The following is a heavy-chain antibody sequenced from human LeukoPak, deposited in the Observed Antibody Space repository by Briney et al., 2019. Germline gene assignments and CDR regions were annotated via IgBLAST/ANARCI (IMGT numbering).Heavy chain of an antibody. V-gene: IGHV4-39*01. CDR3: ARFTPSSDYQFAFDS. D-gene: IGHD4-11*01. J-gene: IGHJ4*02. CDR1: GGSISSSSHY. Sequence: PSETLSLTCTVSGGSISSSSHYWGWIRQPPGKGLEWIGSIYYSGSTYYNPSLKSRVTISVDTSKNQFSLKLSSVTAADTAVYYCARFTPSSDYQFAFDSWGQGTLVTVSS. CDR2: IYYSGST.